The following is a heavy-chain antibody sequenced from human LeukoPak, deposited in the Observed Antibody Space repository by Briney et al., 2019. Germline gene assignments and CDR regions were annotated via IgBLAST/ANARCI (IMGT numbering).Heavy chain of an antibody. CDR3: ARDSSGWSTTGAEYFQH. CDR2: IWYDGSNK. CDR1: GFTFSSYG. D-gene: IGHD6-19*01. Sequence: PGGSLRLSCVASGFTFSSYGMHWVRQAPGKGLEWVAVIWYDGSNKYYADSVKGRFTISRDNSKNTLYLQMNSLRAEDTAVYYCARDSSGWSTTGAEYFQHWGQGTLVTVSS. J-gene: IGHJ1*01. V-gene: IGHV3-33*01.